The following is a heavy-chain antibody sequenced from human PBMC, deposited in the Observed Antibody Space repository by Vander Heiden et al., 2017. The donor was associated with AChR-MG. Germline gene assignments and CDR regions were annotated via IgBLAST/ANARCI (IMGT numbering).Heavy chain of an antibody. CDR3: AKDRCSGGSCYFFDY. V-gene: IGHV3-30*18. J-gene: IGHJ4*02. D-gene: IGHD2-15*01. CDR1: GFTFSNYG. CDR2: ISYDGINK. Sequence: VQLVESGGGVVQPGRSLRLSCAASGFTFSNYGMHWVRQAPGKGLEWVAVISYDGINKYYAESVKGRFTISRDNSKNMLYLQMNSLRPEDTAVYSCAKDRCSGGSCYFFDYWGQGTLVTVSS.